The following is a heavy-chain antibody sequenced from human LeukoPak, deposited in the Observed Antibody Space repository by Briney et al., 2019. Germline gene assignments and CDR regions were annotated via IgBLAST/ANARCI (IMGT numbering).Heavy chain of an antibody. CDR1: GYSFTSYW. J-gene: IGHJ5*02. CDR2: IYPGDSDT. V-gene: IGHV5-51*01. D-gene: IGHD3-10*01. CDR3: ARPLVYYGSGSYYKPGWFDP. Sequence: GESLKISCKGSGYSFTSYWIGWVRQMPGKGLEWMGIIYPGDSDTRYSPSFQGQVTISADKSISTAYLQWSCLKASDTAMYYCARPLVYYGSGSYYKPGWFDPWGQGTLVTVSS.